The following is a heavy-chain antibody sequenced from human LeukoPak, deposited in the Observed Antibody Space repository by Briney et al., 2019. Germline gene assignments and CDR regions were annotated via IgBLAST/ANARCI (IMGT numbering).Heavy chain of an antibody. CDR2: IYYSGST. CDR1: GGSISSYY. Sequence: SETLSLTCTVSGGSISSYYWSWIRQPPGKGLEWIGYIYYSGSTNYNPSLKSRVTISVDTSKNQFSLKLSSVTAADTAVYYCARVTGNYDILTGYYSGYYFDYWGQGTLVTVSS. J-gene: IGHJ4*02. V-gene: IGHV4-59*01. D-gene: IGHD3-9*01. CDR3: ARVTGNYDILTGYYSGYYFDY.